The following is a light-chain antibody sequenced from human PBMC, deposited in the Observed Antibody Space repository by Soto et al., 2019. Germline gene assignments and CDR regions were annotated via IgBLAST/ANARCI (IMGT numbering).Light chain of an antibody. J-gene: IGLJ3*02. CDR1: TGAVIHTHY. CDR3: LLAYGETRL. V-gene: IGLV7-46*01. CDR2: DMT. Sequence: QAVVTQEPSLTVSPRGTVTLTCGSSTGAVIHTHYPYWFQQKPGQVPRPLIYDMTNKYSWTPARFSGSVLGAKAALTLSGAQPDDEAEYFCLLAYGETRLFGGGTQLTVL.